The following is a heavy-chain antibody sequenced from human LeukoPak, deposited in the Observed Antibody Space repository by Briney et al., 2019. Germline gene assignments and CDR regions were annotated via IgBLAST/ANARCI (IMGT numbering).Heavy chain of an antibody. V-gene: IGHV3-49*03. J-gene: IGHJ4*02. CDR2: IRSNTYGGTA. Sequence: PGGSLKLSCTASGFTFGDYAMSWFRQAPGKGLEWVGFIRSNTYGGTAEYAASVKGRFTISRDDSKSIAYLQMNSLKTEDTAVYYCTKGDYHAYWGQGTLATVSS. CDR1: GFTFGDYA. CDR3: TKGDYHAY.